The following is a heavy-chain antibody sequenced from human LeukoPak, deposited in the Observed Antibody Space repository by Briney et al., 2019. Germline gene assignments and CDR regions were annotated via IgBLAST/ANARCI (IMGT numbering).Heavy chain of an antibody. CDR2: IKQDGSEK. CDR1: GFTFSSYW. CDR3: TREGILSAGDY. J-gene: IGHJ4*02. V-gene: IGHV3-7*01. Sequence: GGSLRLSCAASGFTFSSYWMSWVRQAPGKGLEWVANIKQDGSEKYYVDSVKGRFTISRDNAKNALYLQMNSLRAEDTAVYYCTREGILSAGDYWGQGTLVIVSS. D-gene: IGHD6-13*01.